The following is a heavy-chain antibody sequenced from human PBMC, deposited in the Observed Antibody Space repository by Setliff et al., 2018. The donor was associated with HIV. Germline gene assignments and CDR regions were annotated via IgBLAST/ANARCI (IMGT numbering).Heavy chain of an antibody. J-gene: IGHJ4*02. CDR3: ATGLTMAPDH. CDR1: GGSFSGYY. CDR2: INHNGNT. D-gene: IGHD2-8*01. Sequence: SETLSLTCAVYGGSFSGYYWSWIRQPPGKGLEWIGEINHNGNTNYNPSLKSRVPISVATSKNPFSLNLNSVTAADTAVYYCATGLTMAPDHWGQGSLVTVSS. V-gene: IGHV4-34*01.